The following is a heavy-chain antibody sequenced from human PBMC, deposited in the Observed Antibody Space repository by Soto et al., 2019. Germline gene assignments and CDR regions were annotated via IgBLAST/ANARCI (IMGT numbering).Heavy chain of an antibody. Sequence: QVLLQESGPGLVQPSGTLSLSCVVSGVSIGSNYYWGWVRQSPGKGLEWLGDMSHTGSVNYNPSLKSRVTTSMDKSQNQFSLKPNSVSGAETAVYYCARSLGWYAIDYWGQGTRVIVSS. CDR1: GVSIGSNYY. CDR2: MSHTGSV. D-gene: IGHD6-19*01. J-gene: IGHJ4*02. CDR3: ARSLGWYAIDY. V-gene: IGHV4-4*02.